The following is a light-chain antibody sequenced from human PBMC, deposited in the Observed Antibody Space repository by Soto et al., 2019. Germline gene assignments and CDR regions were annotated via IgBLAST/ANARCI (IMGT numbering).Light chain of an antibody. CDR2: AAS. V-gene: IGKV1-39*01. CDR1: QSIRSY. Sequence: DIQMTQSPSSLSASVGDRVTITCRASQSIRSYLNLYQQKPGKAPKLLISAASSLQSGVPSRFSGSESGTDFTLTISSLQPEDFATYYCQQSYSSPTFGQGTRLEIK. J-gene: IGKJ5*01. CDR3: QQSYSSPT.